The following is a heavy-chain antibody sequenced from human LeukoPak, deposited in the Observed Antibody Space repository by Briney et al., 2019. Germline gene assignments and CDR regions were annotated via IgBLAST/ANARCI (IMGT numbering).Heavy chain of an antibody. CDR3: ARDLSASGSFDY. CDR2: IRQDGALE. J-gene: IGHJ4*02. D-gene: IGHD3-9*01. Sequence: PGWFLIISCAAPGFTISNYWMSWLRQTPSKGLQWVANIRQDGALEYYVESVQGRFSISRDNAKNSFYLQMNSLRADDTAFYYCARDLSASGSFDYWGQGTLVTVSS. V-gene: IGHV3-7*04. CDR1: GFTISNYW.